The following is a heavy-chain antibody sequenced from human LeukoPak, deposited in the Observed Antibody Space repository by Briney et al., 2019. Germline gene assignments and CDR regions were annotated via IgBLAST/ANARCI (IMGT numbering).Heavy chain of an antibody. V-gene: IGHV1-69*05. D-gene: IGHD6-19*01. J-gene: IGHJ6*03. CDR2: IIPIFGTA. Sequence: SVKVSCKASGGTFSSYAISWVRQAPGQGLEWMGRIIPIFGTANYAQKFQGRVTITTDESTSTAYMELSSLRSEDTAVYYCARDGAYSSGWYVVENYYYYMDVWGKGTTVTVSS. CDR3: ARDGAYSSGWYVVENYYYYMDV. CDR1: GGTFSSYA.